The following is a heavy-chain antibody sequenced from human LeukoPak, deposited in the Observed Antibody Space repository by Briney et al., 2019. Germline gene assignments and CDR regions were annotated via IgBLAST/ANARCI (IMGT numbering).Heavy chain of an antibody. Sequence: ASVEVSCKASGYTFTSFYMHWVRQAPGQGLEWMGIINPSSGSTSYAQKFQGRVTMTRDTSTGTVYMELSSLRSEDTAVYYCARGIQLWFPFESWGQGTLVTVSS. J-gene: IGHJ4*02. CDR1: GYTFTSFY. CDR2: INPSSGST. CDR3: ARGIQLWFPFES. D-gene: IGHD5-18*01. V-gene: IGHV1-46*01.